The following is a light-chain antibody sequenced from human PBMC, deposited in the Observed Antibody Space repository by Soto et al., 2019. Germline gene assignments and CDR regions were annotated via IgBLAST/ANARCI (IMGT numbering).Light chain of an antibody. CDR1: SSNIGAGYD. Sequence: QPVLTQSPSVSGAPGQTVTISCTGSSSNIGAGYDVQWYQQLPGAAPQLVIFGNTNRPSGVPDRFSGSRSGTSASLDIIGLQAEDEGDYYCQSYDSSLTVYVVFGGGTKLTVL. V-gene: IGLV1-40*01. CDR2: GNT. CDR3: QSYDSSLTVYVV. J-gene: IGLJ2*01.